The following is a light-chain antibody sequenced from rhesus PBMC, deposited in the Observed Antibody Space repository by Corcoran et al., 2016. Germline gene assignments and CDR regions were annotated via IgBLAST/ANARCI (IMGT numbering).Light chain of an antibody. J-gene: IGLJ1*01. CDR3: SSYATGNTFI. CDR2: EVS. V-gene: IGLV2-13*03. Sequence: QAAPTQSPSVSGSPGQSVTISCTGTSSDIGGSNRVSWFQHHPGKAPTVMIYEVSKRPSGVSDPFSGSKSGNTASLTISGLQAEDEADYYCSSYATGNTFIFGAGTRLTVL. CDR1: SSDIGGSNR.